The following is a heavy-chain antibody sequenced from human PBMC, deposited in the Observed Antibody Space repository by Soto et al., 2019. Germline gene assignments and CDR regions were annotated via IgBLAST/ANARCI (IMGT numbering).Heavy chain of an antibody. CDR3: ARDQRGGDYDYVWGSSDY. CDR1: GFTFSSYA. D-gene: IGHD3-16*01. CDR2: ISYDGSNK. V-gene: IGHV3-30-3*01. Sequence: PGGSLRLSCAASGFTFSSYAMHWVRQAPGKGLEWVAVISYDGSNKYYADSVKGRFTISRDNSKNTLYLQMNSLRAEDTAVYYCARDQRGGDYDYVWGSSDYWGQGTLVTVSS. J-gene: IGHJ4*02.